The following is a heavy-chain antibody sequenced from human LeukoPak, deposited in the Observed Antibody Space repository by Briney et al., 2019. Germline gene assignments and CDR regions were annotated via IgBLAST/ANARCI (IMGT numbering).Heavy chain of an antibody. V-gene: IGHV4-34*01. J-gene: IGHJ5*01. D-gene: IGHD1-1*01. CDR2: INHSGST. CDR3: AREGTAGTNLNWFDS. CDR1: GGSFSGYY. Sequence: PSETLSLTCAVYGGSFSGYYWSWIRQPPGKGLEWIGEINHSGSTNYNPSLKSRVTISVDTSKNQFSLKLSSVTAADTAVYYCAREGTAGTNLNWFDSWGQGTLVTVSS.